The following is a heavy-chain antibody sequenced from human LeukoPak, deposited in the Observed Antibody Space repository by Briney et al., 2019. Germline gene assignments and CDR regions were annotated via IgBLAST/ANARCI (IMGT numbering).Heavy chain of an antibody. CDR1: GFTFSSYE. J-gene: IGHJ5*02. Sequence: GGSLRLSCAASGFTFSSYEMNWDRQAPGKGLEWVSYISSSGSTIYYADSVKGRFTISRDNAKNSLYLQMNSLRAEDTAVYYCAREAWELLGGNWFDPWGQGTLVTVSS. CDR3: AREAWELLGGNWFDP. D-gene: IGHD1-26*01. V-gene: IGHV3-48*03. CDR2: ISSSGSTI.